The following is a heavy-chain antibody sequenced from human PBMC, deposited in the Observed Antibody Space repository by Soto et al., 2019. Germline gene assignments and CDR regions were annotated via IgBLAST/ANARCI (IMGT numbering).Heavy chain of an antibody. CDR2: SQYDGYNK. CDR1: GFTLSHFG. CDR3: AREALRLGKGALDI. J-gene: IGHJ3*02. Sequence: QEQLVETGGGVVQPGRSLRLSCAASGFTLSHFGVHWVRQVPGKGLDWVAVSQYDGYNKYFADSVKGRFNISRDNSKNTRSLQMNSLAADETAIYSCAREALRLGKGALDIWGQGTMVIVSS. V-gene: IGHV3-33*05. D-gene: IGHD2-21*01.